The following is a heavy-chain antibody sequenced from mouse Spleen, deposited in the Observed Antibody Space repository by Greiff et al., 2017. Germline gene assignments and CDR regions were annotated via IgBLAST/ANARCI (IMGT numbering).Heavy chain of an antibody. D-gene: IGHD4-1*01. CDR2: ISYDGSN. J-gene: IGHJ2*01. CDR1: GYSITSGYY. V-gene: IGHV3-6*01. CDR3: ARARDWSYYFDY. Sequence: VQLQQSGPGLVKPSQSLSLTCSVTGYSITSGYYWNWIRQFPGNKLEWMGYISYDGSNNYNPSLKNRISITRDSSKNQFFLKLNSVTTEDTATYYCARARDWSYYFDYWGQGTTLPVSS.